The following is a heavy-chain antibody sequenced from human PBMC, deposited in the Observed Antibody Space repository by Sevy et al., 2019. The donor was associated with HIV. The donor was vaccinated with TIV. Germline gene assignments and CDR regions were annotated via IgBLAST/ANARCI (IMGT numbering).Heavy chain of an antibody. J-gene: IGHJ3*02. CDR2: IRGSSGTT. CDR1: GLTFSNYV. V-gene: IGHV3-23*01. D-gene: IGHD6-25*01. CDR3: ARNLSPSGAFDI. Sequence: LSLTCAASGLTFSNYVMSWVRQAPGKGLEWLSVIRGSSGTTYAAESVKGRFTISRDNSKNTLYLHMSSLGAEDTAVYYCARNLSPSGAFDIWGQGTRVTVSS.